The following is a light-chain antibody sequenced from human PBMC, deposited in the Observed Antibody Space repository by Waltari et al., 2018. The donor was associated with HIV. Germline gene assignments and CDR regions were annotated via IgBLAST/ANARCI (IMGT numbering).Light chain of an antibody. CDR2: RNN. V-gene: IGLV1-47*01. J-gene: IGLJ3*02. CDR3: ATWDDSLIWV. Sequence: QPVLTQPPSASGTPGHGVTISCSGSNSNIGTNPVYWYQHLPGMAPKLLISRNNRRPSGIPDRFSGSRSGTSASLAISGLRSEDEADYYCATWDDSLIWVFGGGTKLTVL. CDR1: NSNIGTNP.